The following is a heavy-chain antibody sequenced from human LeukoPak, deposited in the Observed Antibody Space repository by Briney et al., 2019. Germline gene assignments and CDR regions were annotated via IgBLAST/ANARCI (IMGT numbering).Heavy chain of an antibody. Sequence: GGSLRLSCAASGFTFSSYGMSWVRQAPGKGLEWVAVISYDGSNKYYADSVKGRFTISRDNSKNTLYLQMNSLRAEDTAVYYCARDRYSSSFTATYYYYYMDVWGKGTTVTVSS. D-gene: IGHD6-13*01. CDR2: ISYDGSNK. CDR1: GFTFSSYG. J-gene: IGHJ6*03. V-gene: IGHV3-30*03. CDR3: ARDRYSSSFTATYYYYYMDV.